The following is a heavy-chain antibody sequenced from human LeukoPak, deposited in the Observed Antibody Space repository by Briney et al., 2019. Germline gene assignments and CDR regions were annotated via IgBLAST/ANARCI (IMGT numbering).Heavy chain of an antibody. D-gene: IGHD3-16*01. V-gene: IGHV4-4*02. Sequence: PSETLSLTCDVSGGSRINAGWWSWVRQPPGKGLEWIGEIFHSGSTKYNPSLESRVTISVDESNHQFTLEMNSVTAADTAIYYCARDLGYYYGLDIWSRGTTVTVSS. CDR1: GGSRINAGW. CDR3: ARDLGYYYGLDI. CDR2: IFHSGST. J-gene: IGHJ6*02.